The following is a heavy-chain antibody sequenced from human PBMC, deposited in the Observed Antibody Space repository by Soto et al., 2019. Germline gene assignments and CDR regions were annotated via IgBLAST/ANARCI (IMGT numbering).Heavy chain of an antibody. D-gene: IGHD3-22*01. CDR1: GGSLSSYY. V-gene: IGHV4-4*07. J-gene: IGHJ3*02. Sequence: PSETLSLTCTVSGGSLSSYYWSWIRQPAGKGLEWIGRVFTSGNTNDNPSLQRRGTMSVDTSKNQFSLNLSSVSAADTAVYYCVRSFFYDNTAYHSSDAFDIWGQGQWSPSPQ. CDR3: VRSFFYDNTAYHSSDAFDI. CDR2: VFTSGNT.